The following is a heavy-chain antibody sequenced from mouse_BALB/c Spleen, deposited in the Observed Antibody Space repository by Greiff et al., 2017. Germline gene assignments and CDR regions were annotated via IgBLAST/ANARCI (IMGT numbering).Heavy chain of an antibody. CDR1: GYTFTDYA. V-gene: IGHV1-67*01. CDR2: ISTYYGNT. J-gene: IGHJ2*01. Sequence: VKLQESGPELVRPGVSVKISCKGSGYTFTDYAMHWVKQSHAQSLEWIGVISTYYGNTNYNQKFKGKATMTVDKSSSTAYMELARLTSEDSAIYYCARDGGGNYYFDYWGQGTTLTVSS. CDR3: ARDGGGNYYFDY. D-gene: IGHD2-1*01.